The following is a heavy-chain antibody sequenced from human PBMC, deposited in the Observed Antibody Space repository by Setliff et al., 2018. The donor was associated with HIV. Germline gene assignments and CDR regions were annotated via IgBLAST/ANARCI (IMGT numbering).Heavy chain of an antibody. CDR3: ARDIAAAGPNAFDI. CDR2: IDWDDDK. CDR1: GFSLSTSEVG. V-gene: IGHV2-70*04. J-gene: IGHJ3*02. Sequence: SGPTLVNPTQTLTLTCTFSGFSLSTSEVGVGWIRQPPGKALEWLARIDWDDDKFYSTSLKTRLTISKDTSKNQVVLTMTNMDPVDTATYYCARDIAAAGPNAFDIWGQGTMVTVSS. D-gene: IGHD6-13*01.